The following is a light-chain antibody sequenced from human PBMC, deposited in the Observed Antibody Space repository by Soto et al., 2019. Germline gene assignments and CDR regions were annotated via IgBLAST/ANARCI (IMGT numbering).Light chain of an antibody. Sequence: DIQMTQSPSSLSAFVGDRVTITCRSSQTISSYLNWYQQKPGKAPKVLIYAASYLQTGVSSRFSGRGSGTDFTLTIDSLQPEDAATYYCQQSYITPLTFGGGTKVDIK. V-gene: IGKV1-39*01. J-gene: IGKJ4*01. CDR1: QTISSY. CDR2: AAS. CDR3: QQSYITPLT.